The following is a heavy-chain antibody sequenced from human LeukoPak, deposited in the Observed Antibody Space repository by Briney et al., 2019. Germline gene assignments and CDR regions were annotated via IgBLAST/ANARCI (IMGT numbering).Heavy chain of an antibody. Sequence: SETLSLTCTVSGSSISSGGSIGSFYWTWIRQPAGKGLEWIGRIDAAGRTNYNPSLRGPVTISVDTSKNQFSLRLSSVTAADAAVYYCARDRITGATRDFYYYYMDVWGEGTTVTVSS. CDR3: ARDRITGATRDFYYYYMDV. V-gene: IGHV4-61*02. J-gene: IGHJ6*03. D-gene: IGHD7-27*01. CDR1: GSSISSGGSIGSFY. CDR2: IDAAGRT.